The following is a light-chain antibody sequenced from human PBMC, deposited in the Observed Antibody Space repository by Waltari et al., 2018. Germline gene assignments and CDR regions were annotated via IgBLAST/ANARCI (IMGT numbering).Light chain of an antibody. Sequence: SSELTQPPSVSVSPGQTASITSSGDILGSKYASWYQHKPGQSPLLVIYQDIYRPSGIPERFSGSKSGNTATLAISGTQAMDDADYYCQALGSNRWVFGGGTKLTVL. CDR2: QDI. V-gene: IGLV3-1*01. CDR3: QALGSNRWV. J-gene: IGLJ3*02. CDR1: ILGSKY.